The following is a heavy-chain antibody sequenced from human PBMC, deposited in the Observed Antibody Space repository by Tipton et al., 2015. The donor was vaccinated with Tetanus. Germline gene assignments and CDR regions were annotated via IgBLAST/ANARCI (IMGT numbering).Heavy chain of an antibody. CDR2: IWYDGSNK. V-gene: IGHV3-33*01. J-gene: IGHJ6*02. Sequence: SGFTFSSYGMHWVRQAPGKGLEWVAVIWYDGSNKYYADSVKGRFTISRDNSKNTLYLQMNSLRAEDTAVYYCARDMAKYCSGGSCYYYYYYYGMDVWGQGTTVTVSS. D-gene: IGHD2-15*01. CDR3: ARDMAKYCSGGSCYYYYYYYGMDV. CDR1: GFTFSSYG.